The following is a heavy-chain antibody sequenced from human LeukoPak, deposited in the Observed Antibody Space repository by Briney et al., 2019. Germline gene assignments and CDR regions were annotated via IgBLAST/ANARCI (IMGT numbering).Heavy chain of an antibody. CDR1: GGSSSSGGYY. V-gene: IGHV4-31*03. Sequence: SETLSLTCTVSGGSSSSGGYYWSWIRQHPGKGLEWIGYIYYSGSTYYNPSLKSRVTISVDTSKNQFSLKLSSVTAADTAVYYCARRSSTSSWANVHWFDPWGQGTLVTVSS. J-gene: IGHJ5*02. D-gene: IGHD2-2*01. CDR2: IYYSGST. CDR3: ARRSSTSSWANVHWFDP.